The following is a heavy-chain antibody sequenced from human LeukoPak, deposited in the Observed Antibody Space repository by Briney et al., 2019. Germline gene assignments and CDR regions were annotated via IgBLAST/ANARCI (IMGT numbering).Heavy chain of an antibody. CDR1: GFTFSSYA. J-gene: IGHJ1*01. V-gene: IGHV3-30*04. Sequence: GRSLRLSCAASGFTFSSYAMHWVRQAPGKGLEWVADISYDGSNKYYADSVKGRFTISRDNSKNTLYLQMNSLSAEDTAVYYCARGYYYDSTSYWGYFQHWGQGTLVTVSS. D-gene: IGHD3-22*01. CDR3: ARGYYYDSTSYWGYFQH. CDR2: ISYDGSNK.